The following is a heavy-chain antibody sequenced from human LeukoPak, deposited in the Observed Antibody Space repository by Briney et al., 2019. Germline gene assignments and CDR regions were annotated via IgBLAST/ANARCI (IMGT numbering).Heavy chain of an antibody. Sequence: GASVKVSCKASGYTFTSYGISWVRQAPGQGLEWMGWISAYNGNTNYAQKLQGRVTMTTDTSTSTAYMELRSLRSDDTAVYYCARENYDFWSGYPAYYFDYWGQGTLVTVSS. CDR3: ARENYDFWSGYPAYYFDY. V-gene: IGHV1-18*01. CDR1: GYTFTSYG. D-gene: IGHD3-3*01. J-gene: IGHJ4*02. CDR2: ISAYNGNT.